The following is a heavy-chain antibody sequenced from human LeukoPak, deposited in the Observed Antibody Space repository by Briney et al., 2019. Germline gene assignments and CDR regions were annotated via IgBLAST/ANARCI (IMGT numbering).Heavy chain of an antibody. V-gene: IGHV1-8*03. CDR3: ARDYYGNYMDV. Sequence: ASVKVSCKASGYTFTGYYMHWVRQATGQGLEWMGWMNPNSGNTGYAQKFQGRVTITRNTSISTAYMELSSLRSEDTAVYYCARDYYGNYMDVWGKGTTVTVSS. J-gene: IGHJ6*03. CDR1: GYTFTGYY. D-gene: IGHD3-10*01. CDR2: MNPNSGNT.